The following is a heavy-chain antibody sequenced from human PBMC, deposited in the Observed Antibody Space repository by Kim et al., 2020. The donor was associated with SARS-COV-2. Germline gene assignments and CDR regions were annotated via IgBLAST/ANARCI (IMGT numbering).Heavy chain of an antibody. V-gene: IGHV3-30*03. CDR2: ISYDGSNK. CDR3: ATERRAYYYDSNGYFDY. D-gene: IGHD3-22*01. J-gene: IGHJ4*02. CDR1: GFTFSSYG. Sequence: GGSLRLSCAASGFTFSSYGMHWVRQAPGKGLEWVAIISYDGSNKYYTDSVKGRFTISRDNSKNTLYLQMNSLRAEDTAVYYCATERRAYYYDSNGYFDYWGQGTLVTVSS.